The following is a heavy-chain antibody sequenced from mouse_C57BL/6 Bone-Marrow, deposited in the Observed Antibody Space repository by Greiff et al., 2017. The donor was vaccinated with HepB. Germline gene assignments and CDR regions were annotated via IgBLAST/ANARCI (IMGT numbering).Heavy chain of an antibody. CDR2: IHPNSGST. D-gene: IGHD1-2*01. CDR1: GYTFTSYW. J-gene: IGHJ2*01. Sequence: VQLQQPGAELVKPGASVKLSCKASGYTFTSYWMHWVKQRPGQGLEWIGMIHPNSGSTNYNEKFKSKDTLTVDKSSSTAYMQLSSLTSEDSAVYYCARGDTTAFDYWGQGTTLTVSS. CDR3: ARGDTTAFDY. V-gene: IGHV1-64*01.